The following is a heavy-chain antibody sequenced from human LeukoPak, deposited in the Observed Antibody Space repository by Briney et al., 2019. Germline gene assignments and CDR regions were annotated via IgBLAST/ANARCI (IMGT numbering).Heavy chain of an antibody. D-gene: IGHD6-19*01. CDR2: ISAYNGNT. Sequence: ASAKVSCKASGYTFTSYGISWVRQAPGQGLEWMGWISAYNGNTNYAQKLQGRVTMTTDTSTSTAYMELRSLRSDDTAVYYCAREIGIAVAGTIYYYYGMDVWGKGTTVTVSS. CDR1: GYTFTSYG. CDR3: AREIGIAVAGTIYYYYGMDV. V-gene: IGHV1-18*04. J-gene: IGHJ6*04.